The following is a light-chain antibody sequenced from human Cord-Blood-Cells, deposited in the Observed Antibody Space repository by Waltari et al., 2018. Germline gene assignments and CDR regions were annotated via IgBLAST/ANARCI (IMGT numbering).Light chain of an antibody. J-gene: IGLJ2*01. V-gene: IGLV2-23*02. Sequence: QSALTQPAAVSGSPGTSIPIPCTGNSSDVGGYNLASWYQQHPVKAPKLRIYEVSKRSSGVSNRFSGSKSGNPASLTISGLQAEDEADYYCCSYAGSSTYVVFGGGTKLTVL. CDR1: SSDVGGYNL. CDR2: EVS. CDR3: CSYAGSSTYVV.